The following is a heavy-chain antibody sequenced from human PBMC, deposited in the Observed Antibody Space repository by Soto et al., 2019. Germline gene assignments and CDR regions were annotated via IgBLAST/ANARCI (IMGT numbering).Heavy chain of an antibody. CDR2: IYYSGST. V-gene: IGHV4-39*01. Sequence: SETLSLTCTVSGGSISSSSYYWGWIRQPPGKGLEWIGSIYYSGSTYYNPSLKSRVTISVDTSKNQFSLKLSSVTAADTAVYYCARHVGGGNLLFDYWGQGTLVTVSS. CDR3: ARHVGGGNLLFDY. D-gene: IGHD1-26*01. CDR1: GGSISSSSYY. J-gene: IGHJ4*02.